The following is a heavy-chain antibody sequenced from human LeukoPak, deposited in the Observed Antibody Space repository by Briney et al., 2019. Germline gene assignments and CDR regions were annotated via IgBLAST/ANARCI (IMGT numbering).Heavy chain of an antibody. D-gene: IGHD5-18*01. V-gene: IGHV3-30*18. J-gene: IGHJ5*02. CDR2: ISYDGSNK. Sequence: SCKASGYTFTGYYMHWVRQAPGKGLEWVAVISYDGSNKYYADSVKGRFTISRDNSKNTLYLQMNSLRAEDTAVYYCAKELRGYSYGLRNNWFDPWGQGTLVTVSS. CDR3: AKELRGYSYGLRNNWFDP. CDR1: GYTFTGYY.